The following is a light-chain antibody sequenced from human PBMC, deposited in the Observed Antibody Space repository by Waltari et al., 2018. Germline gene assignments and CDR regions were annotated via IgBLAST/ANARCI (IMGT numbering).Light chain of an antibody. J-gene: IGLJ3*02. Sequence: QSALTQPASMSGSPGQSITISCTGTNTDVGGYNYVSWYQHHPGKAPKLLIYDVTNRPSGVSDRFSGSKSGNTAALTISGLQAEDEADYYCNSYTSTTSWVFGGGTKLTVL. V-gene: IGLV2-14*03. CDR2: DVT. CDR3: NSYTSTTSWV. CDR1: NTDVGGYNY.